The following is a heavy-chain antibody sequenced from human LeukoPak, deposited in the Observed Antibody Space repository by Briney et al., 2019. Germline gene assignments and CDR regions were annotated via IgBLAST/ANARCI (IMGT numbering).Heavy chain of an antibody. J-gene: IGHJ4*02. V-gene: IGHV1-69*13. CDR3: ARGRDGYNWVSDY. D-gene: IGHD5-24*01. CDR1: GYTFTSYG. Sequence: SVKVSCKASGYTFTSYGISWVRQAPGQGLEWMGGIIPIFGTANYAQKFQGRVTITADESTSTAYMELSSLRSEDTAVYYCARGRDGYNWVSDYWGQGTLVTVSS. CDR2: IIPIFGTA.